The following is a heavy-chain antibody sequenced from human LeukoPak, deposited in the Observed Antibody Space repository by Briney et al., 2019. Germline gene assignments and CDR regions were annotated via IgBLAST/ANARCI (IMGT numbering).Heavy chain of an antibody. CDR3: ARDRVSGITMVRGVPNWFDP. CDR1: GYTFTSYG. J-gene: IGHJ5*02. CDR2: ISAYNGNT. Sequence: ASVKVSCKTSGYTFTSYGISWVRQAPGQGLEWMGWISAYNGNTNYAQKLQGRVTMTTDTSTSTAYMELRRLRSDDTAVYYCARDRVSGITMVRGVPNWFDPWGQGTLVTVSS. D-gene: IGHD3-10*01. V-gene: IGHV1-18*01.